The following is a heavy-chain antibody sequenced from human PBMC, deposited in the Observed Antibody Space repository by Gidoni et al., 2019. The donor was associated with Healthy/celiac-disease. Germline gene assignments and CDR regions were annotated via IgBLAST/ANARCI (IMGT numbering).Heavy chain of an antibody. D-gene: IGHD6-13*01. J-gene: IGHJ4*02. CDR1: GGSFSGYY. V-gene: IGHV4-34*01. CDR3: ARGKRYSSSWDFDY. CDR2: INHSGST. Sequence: QVQLQQWGAGLLKPSETLSLTCAVYGGSFSGYYWSWIRQPPGKGLEWIGEINHSGSTNDNPSLKSRVTISVDTSKNQFSLKLSSVTAADTAVYYCARGKRYSSSWDFDYWGRGTLVTVSS.